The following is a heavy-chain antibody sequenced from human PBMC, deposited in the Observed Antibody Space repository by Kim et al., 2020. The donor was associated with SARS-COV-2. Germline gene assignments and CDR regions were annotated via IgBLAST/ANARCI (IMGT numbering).Heavy chain of an antibody. Sequence: GGSLRLSCAASGFTFSSYSMNWVRQAPGKGLEWVSYISSSSSTIYYADSVKGRFTISRDNAKNSLYLQMNSLRAEDTAVYYCARDYYDSSGYYYASSDYWGQGTLVTVSS. D-gene: IGHD3-22*01. V-gene: IGHV3-48*04. CDR1: GFTFSSYS. CDR3: ARDYYDSSGYYYASSDY. CDR2: ISSSSSTI. J-gene: IGHJ4*02.